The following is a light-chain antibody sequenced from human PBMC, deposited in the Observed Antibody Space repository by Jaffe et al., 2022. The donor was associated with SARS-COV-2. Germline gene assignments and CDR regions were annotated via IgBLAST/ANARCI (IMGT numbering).Light chain of an antibody. CDR3: CSYAGSYTLI. J-gene: IGLJ2*01. Sequence: QSALTQPRSVSGSPGQSVTISCTGTSSDVGAYTYVSWYQHHPGKAPTLMIYDVIRRPSGVPDRFSGSKSDNTASLTISGLQAEDEADYYCCSYAGSYTLIFGGGTKLTVL. CDR2: DVI. CDR1: SSDVGAYTY. V-gene: IGLV2-11*01.